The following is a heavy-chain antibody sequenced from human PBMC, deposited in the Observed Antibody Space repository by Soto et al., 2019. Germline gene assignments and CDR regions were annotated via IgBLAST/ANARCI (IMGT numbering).Heavy chain of an antibody. Sequence: SGPTLVNPTQTLTLTCSFSGFSLSTSGVGVGWIRQPPGKALEWLALIYWDDDKRYSPSLKSRLTITKDTSKNQVVLTMTNMDPVDTATYYCIHRGTTMAPYYLNNWGQGILVTVSS. V-gene: IGHV2-5*02. CDR1: GFSLSTSGVG. CDR2: IYWDDDK. CDR3: IHRGTTMAPYYLNN. D-gene: IGHD5-18*01. J-gene: IGHJ4*02.